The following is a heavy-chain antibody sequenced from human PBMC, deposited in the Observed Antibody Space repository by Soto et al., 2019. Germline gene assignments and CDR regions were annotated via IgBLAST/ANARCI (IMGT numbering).Heavy chain of an antibody. CDR2: ISAYNGNT. D-gene: IGHD3-10*02. V-gene: IGHV1-18*01. J-gene: IGHJ5*02. CDR3: ASVRPGDNWFDP. Sequence: ASVKVSCKASGYTFTSYGIIWVRQAPGQGLEWMGWISAYNGNTNYAQKLQGRVTMTTDTSTSTAYMELRSLRSDDTAVYYCASVRPGDNWFDPWGQGTLVTVSS. CDR1: GYTFTSYG.